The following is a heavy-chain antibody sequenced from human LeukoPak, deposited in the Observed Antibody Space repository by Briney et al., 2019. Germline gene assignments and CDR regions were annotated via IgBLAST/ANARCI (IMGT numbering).Heavy chain of an antibody. V-gene: IGHV3-7*01. J-gene: IGHJ3*01. CDR2: INQDGNDK. CDR3: AREAGLTGRDDALYF. CDR1: GLTFIAYY. Sequence: GGSLRLSCAASGLTFIAYYMSWVRQAPGKGLEWVAYINQDGNDKYIVACVRPRFTVTTDNAKNTLYLQMNSLRAGDTTVYYCAREAGLTGRDDALYFWGQGTMVTVSS. D-gene: IGHD3-9*01.